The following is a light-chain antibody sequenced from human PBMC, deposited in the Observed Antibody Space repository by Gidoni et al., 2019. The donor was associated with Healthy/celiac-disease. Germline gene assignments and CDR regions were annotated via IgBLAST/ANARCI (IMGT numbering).Light chain of an antibody. V-gene: IGKV4-1*01. CDR1: QSVLYSSNNKNY. Sequence: DIVMTQSPDSLAGYLGERATINCKSSQSVLYSSNNKNYLAWYQQKPGQPPKLLIYWASTRESGVPDRFSGSGSGTDFTLTISSLQAEDVAVYYCQQYYSTPPYTFGQGTKLEIK. J-gene: IGKJ2*01. CDR2: WAS. CDR3: QQYYSTPPYT.